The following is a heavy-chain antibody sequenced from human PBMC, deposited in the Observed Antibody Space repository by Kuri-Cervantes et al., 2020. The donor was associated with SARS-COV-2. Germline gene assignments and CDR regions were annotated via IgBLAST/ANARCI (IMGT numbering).Heavy chain of an antibody. CDR3: ARTVRGTGGMDV. CDR2: IYYSGST. CDR1: GGSTSSYY. D-gene: IGHD3-10*01. V-gene: IGHV4-59*12. J-gene: IGHJ6*02. Sequence: SETLSLTCTVSGGSTSSYYWSWIRQPPGKGLEWIGYIYYSGSTYYNPSLKSRVTISVDTSKNQFSLKLSSVTAADTAVYYCARTVRGTGGMDVWGQGTTVTVSS.